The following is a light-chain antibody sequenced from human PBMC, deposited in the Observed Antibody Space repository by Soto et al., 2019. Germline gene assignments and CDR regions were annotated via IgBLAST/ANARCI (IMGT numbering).Light chain of an antibody. J-gene: IGLJ1*01. CDR1: ASNIGNNS. CDR2: DDN. V-gene: IGLV1-51*01. Sequence: QSVLTQPPSVSAAPGQRVTISCSGSASNIGNNSVSWYQQLPGAAPKLLIYDDNNRPSGIPDRFSGSKSGTSATLGITVRQTGDEADYYCGTWDTSLPACVFGPGTKLTVL. CDR3: GTWDTSLPACV.